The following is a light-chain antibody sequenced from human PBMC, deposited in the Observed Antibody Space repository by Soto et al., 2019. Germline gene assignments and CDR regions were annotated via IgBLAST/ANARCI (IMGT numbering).Light chain of an antibody. V-gene: IGKV1-39*01. J-gene: IGKJ1*01. CDR1: QSLGRR. CDR2: ETS. CDR3: QESGDTPPWS. Sequence: DIQMTQSPSSLSASVGDRVTITCRASQSLGRRLTWYQQKPGEAPELLIYETSNLQNGVPSRFSGSGSETDFTLTINSLQPEDFATYYCQESGDTPPWSFGQGTKVEIK.